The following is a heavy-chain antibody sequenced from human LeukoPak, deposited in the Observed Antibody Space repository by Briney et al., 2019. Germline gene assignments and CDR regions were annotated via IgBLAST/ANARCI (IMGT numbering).Heavy chain of an antibody. D-gene: IGHD3-9*01. CDR1: GFTFSSYW. J-gene: IGHJ5*02. V-gene: IGHV3-30*02. CDR3: AKDGYDILTGYFGFDP. CDR2: IRYDGSNK. Sequence: GGSLRLSCVASGFTFSSYWMTWVRQAPGKGLEWVAFIRYDGSNKYYADSVKGRFTISRDNSKNTLYLQMNSLRAEDTAVYYCAKDGYDILTGYFGFDPWGQGTLVTVSS.